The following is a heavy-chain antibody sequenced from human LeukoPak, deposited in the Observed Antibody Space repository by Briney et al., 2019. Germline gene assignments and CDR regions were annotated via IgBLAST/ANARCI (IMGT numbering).Heavy chain of an antibody. Sequence: PGGSLRLSCAASGFTFSSYAMSWVRQAPGKGLEWVSAISDSGGSTYYADSVKGRFTISRDNSKNTLYLQMNSLRAEDTAVYYCAKEASDYVWGSYRQGAFDIWGQGTMVTVSS. CDR2: ISDSGGST. CDR1: GFTFSSYA. CDR3: AKEASDYVWGSYRQGAFDI. J-gene: IGHJ3*02. V-gene: IGHV3-23*01. D-gene: IGHD3-16*02.